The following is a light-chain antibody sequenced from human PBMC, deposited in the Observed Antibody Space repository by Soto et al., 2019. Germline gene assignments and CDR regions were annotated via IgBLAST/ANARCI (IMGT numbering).Light chain of an antibody. Sequence: QSALTQPASVSGSPGQSITISCTGTSSDVGSYNLVSWYQQHPGKAPKLMIYEGSKRPSGVSNRFSGSKSGNTATLTISGLQAEDEADYYSYSYAGSSTLVFGGGTKLTVL. J-gene: IGLJ2*01. CDR2: EGS. CDR3: YSYAGSSTLV. V-gene: IGLV2-23*01. CDR1: SSDVGSYNL.